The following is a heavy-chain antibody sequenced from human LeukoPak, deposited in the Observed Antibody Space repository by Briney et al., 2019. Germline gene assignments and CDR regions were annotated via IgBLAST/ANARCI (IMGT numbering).Heavy chain of an antibody. Sequence: PGRSLRLSCAASGFTFSSYAMHWVRQAPGKGLEWVAVISYDGSNKYYADSVKGRFTISRDNAKNSVYLQMNSLRAEDTAVYYCAREASYSYSWATFDSWGQGTLVTVSS. J-gene: IGHJ4*02. CDR1: GFTFSSYA. CDR2: ISYDGSNK. CDR3: AREASYSYSWATFDS. D-gene: IGHD6-13*01. V-gene: IGHV3-30*04.